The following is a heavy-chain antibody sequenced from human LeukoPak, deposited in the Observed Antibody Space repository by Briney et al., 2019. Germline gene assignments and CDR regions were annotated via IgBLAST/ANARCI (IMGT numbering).Heavy chain of an antibody. CDR2: IYHSGST. V-gene: IGHV4-38-2*02. Sequence: SETLSLTCTVSGYSISSGYHWGWIRQPPGKGLEWIGSIYHSGSTYYNPSLKSRVTISVDTSKNLFSLKLSSLTAADTAVYYCAREKTSGSYWVDCWGQGTLVTVSS. J-gene: IGHJ4*02. CDR3: AREKTSGSYWVDC. D-gene: IGHD1-26*01. CDR1: GYSISSGYH.